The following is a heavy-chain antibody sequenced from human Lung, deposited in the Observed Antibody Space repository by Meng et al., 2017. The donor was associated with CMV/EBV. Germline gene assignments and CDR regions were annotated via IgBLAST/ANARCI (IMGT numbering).Heavy chain of an antibody. Sequence: SXXVSXKASGYTFTGYYMHWVRQAPGQGLEWMGWINPNSGGTNYAQKFQGRVTMTRDTSISTAYMELSRLRSDDTAVYYCARDLGDDCTNGVCYSGDAFDIWGQGTMVTVSS. J-gene: IGHJ3*02. CDR2: INPNSGGT. D-gene: IGHD2-8*01. CDR1: GYTFTGYY. CDR3: ARDLGDDCTNGVCYSGDAFDI. V-gene: IGHV1-2*02.